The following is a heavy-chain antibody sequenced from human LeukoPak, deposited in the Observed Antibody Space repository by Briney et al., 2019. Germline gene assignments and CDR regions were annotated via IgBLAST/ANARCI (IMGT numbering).Heavy chain of an antibody. D-gene: IGHD3-22*01. CDR3: ARESYYYDSSGYQRSLPGDY. V-gene: IGHV3-30*03. Sequence: PGRSLRLSCAASGFTFSDYGMHWVRQAPGKGLEWVAVISYDGSNKYYADSVKGRFTISRDNSRNTLYLQMNSLRAEDTAVYHCARESYYYDSSGYQRSLPGDYWGQGTLVTVSS. J-gene: IGHJ4*02. CDR2: ISYDGSNK. CDR1: GFTFSDYG.